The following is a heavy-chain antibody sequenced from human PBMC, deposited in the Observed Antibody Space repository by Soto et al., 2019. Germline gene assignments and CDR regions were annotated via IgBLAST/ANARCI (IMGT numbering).Heavy chain of an antibody. V-gene: IGHV3-23*01. Sequence: EVQLLESGGGLVQPGGSLRLSCAASGFTFSSYAMSWVRQAPGKGLEWVSAISGSGGSTYYADSVKGRFTISRDKSKNTLYLQMNSLRAEDTAVYYCAKTTPPDKYSHSPTPLWFDPWGQGTLVTVSS. D-gene: IGHD5-12*01. CDR1: GFTFSSYA. CDR3: AKTTPPDKYSHSPTPLWFDP. J-gene: IGHJ5*02. CDR2: ISGSGGST.